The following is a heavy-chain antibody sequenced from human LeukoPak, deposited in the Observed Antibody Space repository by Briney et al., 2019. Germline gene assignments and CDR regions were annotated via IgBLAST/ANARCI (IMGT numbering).Heavy chain of an antibody. Sequence: SETLSLTCTVSGGSISSSSYYWGWIRQPPGKGLEWIGNIYYSGSTYYNPSLKSRVTISVDTSKNQFSLKLSSVTAADTAVYYCARGEAFGGVIAFDYWGQGTLVTVSS. J-gene: IGHJ4*02. CDR1: GGSISSSSYY. V-gene: IGHV4-39*01. CDR3: ARGEAFGGVIAFDY. D-gene: IGHD3-16*02. CDR2: IYYSGST.